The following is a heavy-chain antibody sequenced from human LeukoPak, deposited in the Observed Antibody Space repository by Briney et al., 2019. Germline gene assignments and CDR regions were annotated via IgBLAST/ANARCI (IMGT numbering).Heavy chain of an antibody. V-gene: IGHV1-18*01. CDR2: IIAYNGDT. Sequence: GASVKVSCKASGYTFTSYGIRWVRQAPGQGREGMGWIIAYNGDTNYAQKLQGRVTMTTDTSTSTAYMELRSLRSDDTAVYYCARGVDTAMVDYYYYYGMDVWGQGTTVTVSS. CDR3: ARGVDTAMVDYYYYYGMDV. CDR1: GYTFTSYG. D-gene: IGHD5-18*01. J-gene: IGHJ6*02.